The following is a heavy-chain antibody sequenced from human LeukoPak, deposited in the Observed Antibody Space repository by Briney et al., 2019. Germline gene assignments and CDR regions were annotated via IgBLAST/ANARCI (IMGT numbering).Heavy chain of an antibody. CDR2: ISWNSGSI. J-gene: IGHJ4*02. V-gene: IGHV3-9*01. Sequence: SGGSLRLSCAASGFTFDDYAMHWVRHAPGKGLEWVSGISWNSGSIGYADSVKGRFTISRDNAKNSLYLQMNSLRAEDTALYYCAKARRRDYYFDYWGQGTLVTVSS. CDR3: AKARRRDYYFDY. D-gene: IGHD5-24*01. CDR1: GFTFDDYA.